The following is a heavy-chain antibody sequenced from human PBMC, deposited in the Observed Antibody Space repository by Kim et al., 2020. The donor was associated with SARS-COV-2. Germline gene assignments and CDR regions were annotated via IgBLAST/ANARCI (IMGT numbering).Heavy chain of an antibody. CDR3: ARTRYSSSWYREFDY. CDR2: ISAYNGNT. CDR1: GYTFTSYG. Sequence: ASVKVSCKASGYTFTSYGISWVRQAPGQGLEWMGWISAYNGNTNYAQKLQGRVTMTTDTSTSTAYMELRSLRSDDTAVYYCARTRYSSSWYREFDYWGQGTLVTVSS. D-gene: IGHD6-13*01. V-gene: IGHV1-18*04. J-gene: IGHJ4*02.